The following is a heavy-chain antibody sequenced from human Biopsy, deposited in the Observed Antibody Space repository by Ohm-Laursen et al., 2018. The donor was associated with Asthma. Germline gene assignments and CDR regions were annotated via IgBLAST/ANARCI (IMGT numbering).Heavy chain of an antibody. D-gene: IGHD2-8*02. Sequence: SLRLSCAASGFTVSRDYVFWVRQAPGKGLEWVSVIYSGGTSHTADSVRGRFTISRDYSKNTLYLQMHSLRAEDTAVYYCARGDTGGWSQYYFDYWGQGTLVTVSS. V-gene: IGHV3-53*01. CDR3: ARGDTGGWSQYYFDY. J-gene: IGHJ4*02. CDR1: GFTVSRDY. CDR2: IYSGGTS.